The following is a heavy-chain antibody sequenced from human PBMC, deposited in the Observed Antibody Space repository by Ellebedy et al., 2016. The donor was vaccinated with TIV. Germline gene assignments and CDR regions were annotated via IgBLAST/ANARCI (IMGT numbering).Heavy chain of an antibody. CDR2: IIPIFGTP. V-gene: IGHV1-69*06. CDR1: GGTFSSYS. Sequence: AASVKVSCKASGGTFSSYSMIWVRQAPGQGLEWMGGIIPIFGTPDYAQSFQGRVTTTADTSTSTAYMELSSLRSEDTAVYYCARGTYSSSWYGMDFWGQGTPVTVSS. CDR3: ARGTYSSSWYGMDF. D-gene: IGHD6-13*01. J-gene: IGHJ4*02.